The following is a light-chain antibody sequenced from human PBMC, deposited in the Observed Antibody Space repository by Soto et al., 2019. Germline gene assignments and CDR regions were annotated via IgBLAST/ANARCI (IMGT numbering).Light chain of an antibody. J-gene: IGKJ5*01. CDR2: DGS. CDR1: QNLHSF. CDR3: QQRTRWPMT. Sequence: EIVLTQSASTLSVSPGARVTLSCRASQNLHSFLNWYQQRPGQAPRPLIYDGSKRAAGVPDRISGDGSGTDYTINISSLEPEDFAVDYCQQRTRWPMTFGQGTRLEI. V-gene: IGKV3-11*01.